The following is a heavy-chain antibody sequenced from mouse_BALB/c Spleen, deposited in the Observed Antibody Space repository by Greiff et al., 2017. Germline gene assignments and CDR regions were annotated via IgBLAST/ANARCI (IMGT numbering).Heavy chain of an antibody. Sequence: VQLQQSGPELVKPGASVKMSCKASGYTFTSYVMHWVKQKPGQGLEWIGYINPYNDGTKYNEKFKGKATLTSDKSSSTAYMELSSLTSEDSAVYYCAREGYDDSFYAMDYWGQGTSVTVSS. CDR1: GYTFTSYV. V-gene: IGHV1-14*01. J-gene: IGHJ4*01. CDR2: INPYNDGT. CDR3: AREGYDDSFYAMDY. D-gene: IGHD2-2*01.